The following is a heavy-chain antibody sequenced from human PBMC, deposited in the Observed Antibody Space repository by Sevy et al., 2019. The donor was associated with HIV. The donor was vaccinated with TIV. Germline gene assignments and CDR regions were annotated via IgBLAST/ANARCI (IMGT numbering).Heavy chain of an antibody. V-gene: IGHV4-59*01. CDR1: GGSISSYY. Sequence: SETLSLTCTVSGGSISSYYWSWIRQPPGKGLEWIGYIYYSGSTNYNPSLKSRVTISVDTSKNQFSLKLSSVTAADTAVYYCVSGSRGYGLSDAFDIWGQGTMVTVSS. J-gene: IGHJ3*02. D-gene: IGHD5-18*01. CDR2: IYYSGST. CDR3: VSGSRGYGLSDAFDI.